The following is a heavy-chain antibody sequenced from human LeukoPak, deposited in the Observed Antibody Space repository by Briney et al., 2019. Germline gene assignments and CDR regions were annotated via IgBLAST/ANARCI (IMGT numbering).Heavy chain of an antibody. V-gene: IGHV4-34*01. CDR3: ARGREYSSGWYAYDAFDI. CDR2: INHSGST. CDR1: GGSFSGYY. J-gene: IGHJ3*02. D-gene: IGHD6-19*01. Sequence: SETLSLTCAVYGGSFSGYYWSWIRQPPGKGLEWIGEINHSGSTNYNPSLKSRVTISVDTSKNQFSLKLSSVTAADTAVYYCARGREYSSGWYAYDAFDIWGQGTMVTVSS.